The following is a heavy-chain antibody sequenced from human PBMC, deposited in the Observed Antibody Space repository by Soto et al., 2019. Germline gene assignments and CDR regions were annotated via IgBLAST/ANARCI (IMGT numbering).Heavy chain of an antibody. D-gene: IGHD1-1*01. CDR1: GFTFSSYS. CDR2: ISISSSYI. Sequence: GGSRRLFCAASGFTFSSYSMNWVRQAPGKGLEWVSSISISSSYIYYADSVKGRFNISGDNAKNSLYLQMNSLRAEDTAVYYCARVYTGYYASDLWCQGTLATVS. V-gene: IGHV3-21*01. CDR3: ARVYTGYYASDL. J-gene: IGHJ3*01.